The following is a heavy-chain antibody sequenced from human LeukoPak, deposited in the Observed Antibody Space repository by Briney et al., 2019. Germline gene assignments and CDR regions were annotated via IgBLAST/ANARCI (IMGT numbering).Heavy chain of an antibody. Sequence: SETLSLTCAGYGGPFSGYYWSWIRQPPGKGLEWIGEINHSGSTNYNPSLKSRVTISVDTSKNQFSLKLSSVTAADTAVYYCASGPLYYYGSGSYWYWGQGTLVTVSS. J-gene: IGHJ4*02. CDR2: INHSGST. V-gene: IGHV4-34*01. CDR1: GGPFSGYY. CDR3: ASGPLYYYGSGSYWY. D-gene: IGHD3-10*01.